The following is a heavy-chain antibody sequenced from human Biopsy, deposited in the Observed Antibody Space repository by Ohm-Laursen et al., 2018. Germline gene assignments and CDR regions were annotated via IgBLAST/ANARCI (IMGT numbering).Heavy chain of an antibody. V-gene: IGHV1-69*06. D-gene: IGHD3-9*01. CDR1: GGTFSNYG. CDR3: ATKLTGYFHH. CDR2: NIPILGTG. J-gene: IGHJ1*01. Sequence: EASVKVSCKAPGGTFSNYGVNWVRQAPGQGLEWLGGNIPILGTGNYAQKFQDRVTVAADTSTSTATMELRSLRSDDTAVYYCATKLTGYFHHWGQGTLSSSPQ.